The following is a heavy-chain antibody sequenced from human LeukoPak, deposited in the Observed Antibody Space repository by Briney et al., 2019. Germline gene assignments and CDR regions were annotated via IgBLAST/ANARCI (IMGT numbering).Heavy chain of an antibody. CDR3: ARDYSSSPHYYYYMDV. D-gene: IGHD6-13*01. CDR1: GFTIRRSY. CDR2: IYSGGDT. J-gene: IGHJ6*03. V-gene: IGHV3-53*01. Sequence: GGSLRLSCATTGFTIRRSYMSWVRQAAGKGLEWVSVIYSGGDTIHADSVKGRFSISRDSSNVYLQMNSLRPEDTAVYYCARDYSSSPHYYYYMDVWGKGTTVTVSS.